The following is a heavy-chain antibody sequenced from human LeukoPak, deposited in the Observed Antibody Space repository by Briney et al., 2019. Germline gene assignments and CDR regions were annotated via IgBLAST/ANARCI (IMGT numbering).Heavy chain of an antibody. CDR1: GFTFSTYS. Sequence: GGSLRLSCATSGFTFSTYSMNWVRQVPGRGLEWVSYISSSSSTTFYPDSVKGRFTISRDNAKNSLYLQMNSLRAEDTAVYYCASYSSRLDAFDIWGQGTMVTVSS. D-gene: IGHD6-13*01. CDR3: ASYSSRLDAFDI. J-gene: IGHJ3*02. CDR2: ISSSSSTT. V-gene: IGHV3-48*01.